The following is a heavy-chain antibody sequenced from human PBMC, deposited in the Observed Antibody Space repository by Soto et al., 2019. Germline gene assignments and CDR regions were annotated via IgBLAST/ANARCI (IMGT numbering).Heavy chain of an antibody. CDR3: AGQPSYGDPMDY. V-gene: IGHV4-31*03. CDR1: GGSITRYGYY. J-gene: IGHJ4*02. CDR2: VFYTGST. Sequence: PSETLSLTCSVSGGSITRYGYYWSWVRHDPGQGLEWIGFVFYTGSTYYNPSLTSRVAMSLDRSKNQFSLELRSLTAADTGVYFCAGQPSYGDPMDYWGQGTLVTVSS. D-gene: IGHD4-17*01.